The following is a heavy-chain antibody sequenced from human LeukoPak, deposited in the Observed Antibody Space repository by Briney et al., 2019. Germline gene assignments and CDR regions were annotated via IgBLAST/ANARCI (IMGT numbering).Heavy chain of an antibody. Sequence: GGSLRLSCAASGFTFSSYWMNWVRQAPGKGLQWVSYIAGSTIYYADSVKGRFTISRDNARNSLYLQMNSLRDDDTAVYYCARDRDSSFDYWGQGTLVTVSS. CDR2: IAGSTI. J-gene: IGHJ4*02. D-gene: IGHD6-6*01. CDR3: ARDRDSSFDY. CDR1: GFTFSSYW. V-gene: IGHV3-48*02.